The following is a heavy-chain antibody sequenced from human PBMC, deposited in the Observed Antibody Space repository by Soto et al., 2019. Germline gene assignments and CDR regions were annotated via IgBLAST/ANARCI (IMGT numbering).Heavy chain of an antibody. V-gene: IGHV3-7*01. D-gene: IGHD7-27*01. Sequence: GGSLRLSCSGSGFTLSSYCMSWVRQAPGKGLEWVALISHDGIAKFYMDSMKGRFTISRDNAKNSLYLQMDSLRAEDTAVYYCASVGTDGRIDYWGQGTLVTVSS. CDR3: ASVGTDGRIDY. J-gene: IGHJ4*02. CDR1: GFTLSSYC. CDR2: ISHDGIAK.